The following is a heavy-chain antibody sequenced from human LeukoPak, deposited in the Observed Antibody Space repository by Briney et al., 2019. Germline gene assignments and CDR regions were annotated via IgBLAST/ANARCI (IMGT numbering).Heavy chain of an antibody. CDR3: ARAGIYYDSSGYYPGRAPYPDY. V-gene: IGHV1-46*01. CDR1: GYTFTSYY. D-gene: IGHD3-22*01. Sequence: ASVKVSCKASGYTFTSYYMHWVRQAPGQGLEWMGIINPSGGSTSYAQKFQGRVTMTRDTSTSTVYMELSSLRSEDTAVYYCARAGIYYDSSGYYPGRAPYPDYWGQGTLVTVSS. CDR2: INPSGGST. J-gene: IGHJ4*02.